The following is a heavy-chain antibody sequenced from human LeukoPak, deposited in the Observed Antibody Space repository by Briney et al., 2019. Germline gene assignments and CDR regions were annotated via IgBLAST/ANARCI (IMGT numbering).Heavy chain of an antibody. CDR2: ISSNGGST. V-gene: IGHV3-64D*06. J-gene: IGHJ4*02. Sequence: GGSLRLPCSASGFSFSSYAMHWVRQAPGKGLECVSAISSNGGSTYYADSVKGRFTISRDNSKNTLYLQMSSLRAEDTAVYYCVKDPHYYGSGSWVLEYWGQGTLVTVSS. CDR1: GFSFSSYA. CDR3: VKDPHYYGSGSWVLEY. D-gene: IGHD3-10*01.